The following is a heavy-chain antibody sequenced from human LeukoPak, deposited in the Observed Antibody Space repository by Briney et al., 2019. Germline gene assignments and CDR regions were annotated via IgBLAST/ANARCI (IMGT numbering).Heavy chain of an antibody. CDR3: ARGYYDFWSGYYRSLAFDI. J-gene: IGHJ3*02. V-gene: IGHV4-34*01. D-gene: IGHD3-3*01. CDR2: INHSGST. CDR1: GGSFSGYY. Sequence: SETLSLTCAVYGGSFSGYYWSWIRQPPGKGLEWIGEINHSGSTNYNPSLKSRVTISVDTSKNQFSLKLSSVTAADTAVYYCARGYYDFWSGYYRSLAFDIWGQGTMVTVSS.